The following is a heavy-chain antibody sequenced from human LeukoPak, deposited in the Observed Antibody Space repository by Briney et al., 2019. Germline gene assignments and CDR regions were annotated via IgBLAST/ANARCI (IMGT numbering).Heavy chain of an antibody. D-gene: IGHD4-11*01. CDR3: ARDLYRDSLPVSWFDP. V-gene: IGHV1-18*01. J-gene: IGHJ5*02. CDR1: GYTFTSYG. CDR2: ISDYNGNT. Sequence: ASVKVSCKASGYTFTSYGISWVRQAPGQGLEWMGWISDYNGNTNYAQKLQGRVTMTTDTSTSKGYMELRSLRSDDTAVYYCARDLYRDSLPVSWFDPWGQGTLVTVSS.